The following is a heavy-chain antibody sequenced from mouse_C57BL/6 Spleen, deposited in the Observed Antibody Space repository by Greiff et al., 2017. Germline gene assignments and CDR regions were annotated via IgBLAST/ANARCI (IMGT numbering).Heavy chain of an antibody. D-gene: IGHD2-2*01. V-gene: IGHV1-50*01. J-gene: IGHJ3*01. Sequence: QVQLQQPGAELVKPGASVKLSCKASGYTFTSYWMQWVKQRPGQGLEWIGEIDPSDSYTNYNQKFKGKATLTVDTSSRTAYMQLSSLNSEDSAVYYCARFGYQYAYWGQVTLVTVSA. CDR1: GYTFTSYW. CDR3: ARFGYQYAY. CDR2: IDPSDSYT.